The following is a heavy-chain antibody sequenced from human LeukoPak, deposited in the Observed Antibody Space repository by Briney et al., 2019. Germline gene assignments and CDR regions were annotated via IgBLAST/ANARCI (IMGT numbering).Heavy chain of an antibody. CDR1: EFIFSNYG. CDR2: ISSNSRTI. D-gene: IGHD4-11*01. Sequence: GGSLRLSCAASEFIFSNYGMNWVRQAPGKGLEWVSYISSNSRTINYADSVRGRFTISRDNGKNSLYLQINSLRVEDTAVYYCARGGYSRPDYWGQGTLVTVSS. CDR3: ARGGYSRPDY. V-gene: IGHV3-48*01. J-gene: IGHJ4*02.